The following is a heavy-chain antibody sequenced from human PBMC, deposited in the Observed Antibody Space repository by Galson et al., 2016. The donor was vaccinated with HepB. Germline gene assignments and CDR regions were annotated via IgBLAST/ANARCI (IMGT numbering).Heavy chain of an antibody. CDR1: GFTVSNNY. CDR2: IYSGGST. V-gene: IGHV3-66*01. J-gene: IGHJ5*02. Sequence: SLRLSCAASGFTVSNNYMRWVRQAPGKGLEWVSLIYSGGSTYYADPVKGRFTIPRDSSKNTLYLQMNSLRAEDTAVYYCARNRHCSGGSCYGAWGQGTLVTVSS. D-gene: IGHD2-15*01. CDR3: ARNRHCSGGSCYGA.